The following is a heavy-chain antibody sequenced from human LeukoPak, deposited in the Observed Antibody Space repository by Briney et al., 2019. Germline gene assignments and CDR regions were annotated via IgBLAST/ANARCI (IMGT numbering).Heavy chain of an antibody. CDR2: IGPGGET. D-gene: IGHD5-24*01. V-gene: IGHV3-13*01. Sequence: GGSLRLSCXASGLTFSSYDMHWVRHSTGQGLEWVSAIGPGGETYYSGSVKGRFTISREMTKNYFYLQMNSLTAGDTAVYYCAMGRRDGYNFPFDSWGQGTLVTVSS. CDR3: AMGRRDGYNFPFDS. CDR1: GLTFSSYD. J-gene: IGHJ4*02.